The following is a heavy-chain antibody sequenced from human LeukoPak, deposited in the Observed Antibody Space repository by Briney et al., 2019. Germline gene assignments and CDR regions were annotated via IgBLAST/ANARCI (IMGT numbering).Heavy chain of an antibody. CDR1: GFTFDDYA. CDR2: ISWNSGSI. Sequence: PGGSLRLSCAASGFTFDDYAIHWVRQPPGKGLEWVSGISWNSGSIGYADSVKGRFTISRDNAKNSLYLQMNSLRAEDMALYYCAKGGITAAGNYHYYYMDVWGKGTTVTVSS. D-gene: IGHD6-13*01. J-gene: IGHJ6*03. CDR3: AKGGITAAGNYHYYYMDV. V-gene: IGHV3-9*03.